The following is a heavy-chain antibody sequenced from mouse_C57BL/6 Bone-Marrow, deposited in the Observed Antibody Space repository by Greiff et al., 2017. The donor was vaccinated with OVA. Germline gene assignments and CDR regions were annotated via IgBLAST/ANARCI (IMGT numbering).Heavy chain of an antibody. J-gene: IGHJ4*01. CDR2: IYPGSGST. V-gene: IGHV1-55*01. Sequence: QVQLQQSGAELVKPGASVKMSCKASGYTFTSYWITWVKQRPGQGLEWIGDIYPGSGSTNYNEKFKSKATLTVDTSSSTAYMQLSSLTSEDSAVYYCARSGYGSSYDAMDYWGQGTSVTVSS. CDR1: GYTFTSYW. D-gene: IGHD1-1*01. CDR3: ARSGYGSSYDAMDY.